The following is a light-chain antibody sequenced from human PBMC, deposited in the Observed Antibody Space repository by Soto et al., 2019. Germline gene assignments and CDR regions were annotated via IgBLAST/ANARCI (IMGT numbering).Light chain of an antibody. J-gene: IGKJ5*01. V-gene: IGKV1-9*01. CDR3: QQVNSYPQT. CDR2: AAF. Sequence: QLTQSPSSLSASVGDRFTISCRASQGIGTYLAWYQQKPGKAPKLLIYAAFTLHSGVPARFSGSRSGTDFTLTISSLQPEDFATYYCQQVNSYPQTFGQGTRLEIK. CDR1: QGIGTY.